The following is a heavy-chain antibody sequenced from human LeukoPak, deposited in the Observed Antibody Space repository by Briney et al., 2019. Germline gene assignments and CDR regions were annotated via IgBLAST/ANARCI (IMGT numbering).Heavy chain of an antibody. CDR2: INSDGSSI. D-gene: IGHD1-26*01. CDR3: ARGHSGSYYNWFDP. CDR1: GFTFSSYW. V-gene: IGHV3-74*01. J-gene: IGHJ5*02. Sequence: GGSLRLSCAASGFTFSSYWMHWVRQAPGKGLVWVSRINSDGSSISYADSVKGRFTISRDNAKNTLYLQMNSLRAEDTAVYYCARGHSGSYYNWFDPWGQGTLVTVSS.